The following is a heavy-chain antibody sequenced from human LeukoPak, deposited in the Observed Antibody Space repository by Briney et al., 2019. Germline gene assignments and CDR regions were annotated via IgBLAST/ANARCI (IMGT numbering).Heavy chain of an antibody. CDR3: ASGPSGYSGYGHYFDY. CDR1: GESISGFY. V-gene: IGHV4-59*12. J-gene: IGHJ4*02. D-gene: IGHD5-12*01. CDR2: INYSGST. Sequence: SETLSLTCTVSGESISGFYWNWIRQPPGKGLEWIGYINYSGSTFYNPSLKSRVTILVDTSKNQFSLKLSSVTAADTAVFYCASGPSGYSGYGHYFDYWGQGTLVTVSS.